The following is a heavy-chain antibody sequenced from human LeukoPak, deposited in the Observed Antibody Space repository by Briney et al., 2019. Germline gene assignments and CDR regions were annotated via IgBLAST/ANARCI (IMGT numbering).Heavy chain of an antibody. CDR2: ISGSGGST. D-gene: IGHD3-22*01. CDR3: AKGDSSGYYRLYYFDY. J-gene: IGHJ4*02. CDR1: GFTFNSYS. Sequence: GGSLRLSCAASGFTFNSYSMNWVRQAPGKGLEWVSAISGSGGSTYYADSVKGRFTISRDNSKNTLYLQMNSLRAEDTAVYYCAKGDSSGYYRLYYFDYWGQGTLVTVSS. V-gene: IGHV3-23*01.